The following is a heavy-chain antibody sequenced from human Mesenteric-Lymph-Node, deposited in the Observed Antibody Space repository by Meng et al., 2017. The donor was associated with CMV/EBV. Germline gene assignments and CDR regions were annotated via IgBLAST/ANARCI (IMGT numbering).Heavy chain of an antibody. V-gene: IGHV4-61*08. D-gene: IGHD5-12*01. CDR3: ARDWLHGMDV. CDR1: GGSVSSGDYY. J-gene: IGHJ6*02. CDR2: IYYNGNT. Sequence: LETLSLTCTVSGGSVSSGDYYWSWIRQPPGRGLEWIGYIYYNGNTNYYPSLRGRATISVDPSKTQFSLRLSSVTAADTAVYYCARDWLHGMDVWGHGTTVTVSS.